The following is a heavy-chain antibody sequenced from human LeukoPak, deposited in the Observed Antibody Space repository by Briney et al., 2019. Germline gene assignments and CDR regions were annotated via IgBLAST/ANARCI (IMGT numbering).Heavy chain of an antibody. Sequence: PGGSLRLSCAASGFIFSNYGMSWVRQAPGKGLEWVSSISFSSTHIYYADSIQGRFTISRDNAENSLYLQMNSLRAEDTAVYYCAKRSWTKPGGYYYYYMDVWGKGTTVTVSS. CDR3: AKRSWTKPGGYYYYYMDV. CDR2: ISFSSTHI. CDR1: GFIFSNYG. D-gene: IGHD1-26*01. V-gene: IGHV3-21*04. J-gene: IGHJ6*03.